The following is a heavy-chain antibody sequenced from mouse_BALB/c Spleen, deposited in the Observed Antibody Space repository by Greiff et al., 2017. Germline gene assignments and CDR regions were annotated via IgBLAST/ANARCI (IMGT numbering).Heavy chain of an antibody. CDR3: ARDYYGYGFAY. V-gene: IGHV14-3*02. CDR1: GFNIKDTY. D-gene: IGHD1-2*01. Sequence: EVKLQESGAELVKPGASVKLSCTASGFNIKDTYMHWVKQRPEQGLEWIGRIDPANGNTKYDPKFQGKATITADTSSNTAYLQLSSLTSEDTAVYYCARDYYGYGFAYWGQGTLVTVSA. CDR2: IDPANGNT. J-gene: IGHJ3*01.